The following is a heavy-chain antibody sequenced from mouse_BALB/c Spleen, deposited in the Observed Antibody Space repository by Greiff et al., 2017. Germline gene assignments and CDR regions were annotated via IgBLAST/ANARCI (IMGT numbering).Heavy chain of an antibody. D-gene: IGHD1-2*01. CDR3: TTTAKAMDY. V-gene: IGHV6-6*02. Sequence: EVQLVESGGGLVQPGGSMKLSCVASGFTFSNYWMNWVRQSPEKGLEWVAEIRLKSNNYATHYAESVKGRFTISRDDSKSSVYLQMNNLRAEDTGIYYCTTTAKAMDYWGQGTSVTVSS. CDR2: IRLKSNNYAT. CDR1: GFTFSNYW. J-gene: IGHJ4*01.